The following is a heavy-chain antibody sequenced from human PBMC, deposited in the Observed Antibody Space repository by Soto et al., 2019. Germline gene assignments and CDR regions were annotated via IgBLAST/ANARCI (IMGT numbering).Heavy chain of an antibody. D-gene: IGHD4-17*01. CDR3: ARIQTTVTTNYYYGMDV. J-gene: IGHJ6*02. Sequence: SGPTLVNPTQALTLTCTFSGFSLSTSGMCVSWIRQPPGKALEWLALIDWDDDKYYSTSLKTRLTISKDTSKNQVVLTMTNMDPVDTATYYCARIQTTVTTNYYYGMDVWGQGTTVTVSS. V-gene: IGHV2-70*01. CDR1: GFSLSTSGMC. CDR2: IDWDDDK.